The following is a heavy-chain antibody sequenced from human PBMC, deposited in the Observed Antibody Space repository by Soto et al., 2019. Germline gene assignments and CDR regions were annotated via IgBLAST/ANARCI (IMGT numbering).Heavy chain of an antibody. Sequence: QVQLVQSGAEVKKPGASVKVSCKASGYTFTSYDINWVRQATGQGLEWMGWMNPNSGNTGYAQKFQGRVTMTRNTSIITAYMELRSLRSKYTALYYCARGIIYNAPGDDAFDILCQGTMVTVSS. D-gene: IGHD3-10*01. CDR3: ARGIIYNAPGDDAFDI. CDR1: GYTFTSYD. J-gene: IGHJ3*02. V-gene: IGHV1-8*01. CDR2: MNPNSGNT.